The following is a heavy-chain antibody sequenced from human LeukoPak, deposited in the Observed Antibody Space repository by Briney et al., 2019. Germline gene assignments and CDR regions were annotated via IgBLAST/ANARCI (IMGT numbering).Heavy chain of an antibody. Sequence: GGSLRLSCAASGFSFSSYAMSWVRQAPGKGLEGVSGIGGSGDRTYHADSVKGRFTISRDNAKNTLYLQMHSLRAEDPAVYYCATRRTTVTKGWGQGTLVTVSS. CDR2: IGGSGDRT. D-gene: IGHD4-17*01. V-gene: IGHV3-23*01. CDR3: ATRRTTVTKG. CDR1: GFSFSSYA. J-gene: IGHJ4*02.